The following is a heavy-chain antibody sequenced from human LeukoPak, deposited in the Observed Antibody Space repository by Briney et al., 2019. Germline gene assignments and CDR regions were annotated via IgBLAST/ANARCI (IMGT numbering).Heavy chain of an antibody. Sequence: PGGSLRLSCAASGFTFSSYGMHWVRQAPGKGLEWIGEINHSGSTNYSPSLKSRVTISVDTSKNQFSLKLSSVTAADTAVYYCARGRGYCDGGSCDGFDYWGQGTLVTVSS. CDR1: GFTFSSYG. CDR3: ARGRGYCDGGSCDGFDY. CDR2: INHSGST. D-gene: IGHD2-15*01. V-gene: IGHV4-34*01. J-gene: IGHJ4*02.